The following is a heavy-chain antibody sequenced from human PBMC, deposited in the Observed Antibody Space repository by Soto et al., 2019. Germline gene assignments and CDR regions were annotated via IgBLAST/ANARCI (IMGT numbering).Heavy chain of an antibody. CDR3: TTESGTDSGYEGFYYYYGMDV. D-gene: IGHD5-12*01. Sequence: EVQLVESGGGLVKPGGSLRLSCAASGFTFSNAWMSWVRQAPGKGLEWVGRIKSKTDGGTTDYAAPVKGRFTISRDDSKNTLYLQMNSLKTEDTAVYYCTTESGTDSGYEGFYYYYGMDVWGQGTTVTVSS. J-gene: IGHJ6*02. V-gene: IGHV3-15*01. CDR2: IKSKTDGGTT. CDR1: GFTFSNAW.